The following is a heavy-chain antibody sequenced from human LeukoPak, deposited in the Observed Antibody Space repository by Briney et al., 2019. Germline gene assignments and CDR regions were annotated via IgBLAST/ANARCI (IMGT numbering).Heavy chain of an antibody. J-gene: IGHJ1*01. CDR1: GYSINSGYY. CDR3: AREGDGYNYGALLQH. Sequence: SETLSLTCTVSGYSINSGYYWGWIRQPPGKGLEWIGSIYHSGSTYYNPSLKSRVTISVDTSKNQFSLKLSSVTAADTAVYYCAREGDGYNYGALLQHWGQGTLVAVSS. D-gene: IGHD5-24*01. V-gene: IGHV4-38-2*02. CDR2: IYHSGST.